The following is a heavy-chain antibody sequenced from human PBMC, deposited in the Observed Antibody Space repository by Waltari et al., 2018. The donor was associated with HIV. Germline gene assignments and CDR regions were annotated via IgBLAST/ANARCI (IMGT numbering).Heavy chain of an antibody. CDR3: ARGKDCGGGTCDGYHYYGMDV. J-gene: IGHJ6*02. V-gene: IGHV3-74*01. CDR2: INPDGTDT. Sequence: EVQLVESGGGLVQPGGSLRLSCAASGFTFTTSWVHWVRQAPGKGLVWGSRINPDGTDTSYADSVKGRFTISRDNAKNTVYLQVNSLRGEDTSVYYCARGKDCGGGTCDGYHYYGMDVWGQGTTVTVSS. CDR1: GFTFTTSW. D-gene: IGHD2-15*01.